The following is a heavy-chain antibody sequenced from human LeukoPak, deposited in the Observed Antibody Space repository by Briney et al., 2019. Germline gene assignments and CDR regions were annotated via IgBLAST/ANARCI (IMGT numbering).Heavy chain of an antibody. CDR1: GGSISGYY. J-gene: IGHJ4*02. V-gene: IGHV4-38-2*02. CDR3: ARDLGVVPAASDY. D-gene: IGHD2-2*01. CDR2: IYHSGST. Sequence: SETLSLTCAVSGGSISGYYWGWIRQPPGKGLEWIGSIYHSGSTYYNPSLKSRVTISVDTSKNQFSLKLSSVTAADTAVYYCARDLGVVPAASDYWGQGTLVTISS.